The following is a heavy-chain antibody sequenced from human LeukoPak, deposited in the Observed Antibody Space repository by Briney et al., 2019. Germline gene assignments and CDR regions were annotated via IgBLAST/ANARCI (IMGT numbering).Heavy chain of an antibody. J-gene: IGHJ1*01. V-gene: IGHV4-4*02. Sequence: ASETLSLTCVVSGGSISSDNWWSWVRQPPGKGLEWIGEIYHSGSTNYNPSLQSRVTISVDKSNNHFSLRLTSVTAADTAVYYCATNGWYCLDHWGQGALVTVSS. CDR1: GGSISSDNW. CDR3: ATNGWYCLDH. CDR2: IYHSGST. D-gene: IGHD6-19*01.